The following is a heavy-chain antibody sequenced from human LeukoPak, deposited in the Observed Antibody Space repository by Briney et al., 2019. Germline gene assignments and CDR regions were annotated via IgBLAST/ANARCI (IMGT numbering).Heavy chain of an antibody. CDR3: ARAEHNTYYDFWSDIIYYYYMDV. D-gene: IGHD3-3*01. Sequence: GASVKVSCKASGYTFTSYGISWVRQAPGQGLEWMGWISAYNGNTNYAQKLQGRVTMTTDTSTSTAYMELRSLRSDDTAVYYCARAEHNTYYDFWSDIIYYYYMDVWGKGTTVTVSS. J-gene: IGHJ6*03. CDR2: ISAYNGNT. V-gene: IGHV1-18*01. CDR1: GYTFTSYG.